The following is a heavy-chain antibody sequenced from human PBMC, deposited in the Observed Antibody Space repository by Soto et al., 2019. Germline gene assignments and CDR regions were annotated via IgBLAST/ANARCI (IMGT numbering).Heavy chain of an antibody. J-gene: IGHJ4*02. CDR2: IYPGDSDT. V-gene: IGHV5-51*01. CDR3: ARQETTSPLDY. CDR1: GYSFTSYW. Sequence: PGESLKISCTGAGYSFTSYWIAWVRQVPGRGLEWMGIIYPGDSDTRYSPSFQGQVTISDDKSISPAYLQWSSLKASDTAIYYCARQETTSPLDYWGQGTLVTVSS.